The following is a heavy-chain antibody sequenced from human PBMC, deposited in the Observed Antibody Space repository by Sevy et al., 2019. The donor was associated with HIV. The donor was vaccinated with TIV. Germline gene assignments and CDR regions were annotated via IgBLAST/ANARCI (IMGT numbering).Heavy chain of an antibody. V-gene: IGHV3-23*01. CDR1: GFSLSTYA. CDR2: MSSSGGSR. D-gene: IGHD6-19*01. J-gene: IGHJ3*02. Sequence: GGSLRLSCVVSGFSLSTYAMSWVRQAPGKGLEWVSSMSSSGGSRYYVDSVKGRFTISRDISKNTLYLQMNTLRDDDTAISYCAKVNTSGWSSDDAFDIWGQGTMVTVSS. CDR3: AKVNTSGWSSDDAFDI.